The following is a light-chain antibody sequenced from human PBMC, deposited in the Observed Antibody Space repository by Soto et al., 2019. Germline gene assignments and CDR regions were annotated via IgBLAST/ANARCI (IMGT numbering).Light chain of an antibody. CDR2: AAS. V-gene: IGKV3-20*01. CDR1: ESVSSSY. CDR3: QQYGDSSLT. Sequence: EIVLTQSPGTLSLSPGERATLSCRASESVSSSYLVWYQQKPGQAPRLLIYAASRRATGIPDRFSGSGSGTDFTLTISRLEPEDFAVYYCQQYGDSSLTFGGGTKVDIK. J-gene: IGKJ4*01.